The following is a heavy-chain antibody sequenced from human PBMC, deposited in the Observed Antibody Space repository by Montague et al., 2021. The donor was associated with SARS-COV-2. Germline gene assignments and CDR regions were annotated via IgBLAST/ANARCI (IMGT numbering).Heavy chain of an antibody. CDR3: AGGRRPVVVPGAGPAGRAFDI. CDR2: VNQSGTT. D-gene: IGHD2-2*01. CDR1: GGSFSNYY. J-gene: IGHJ3*02. Sequence: SETLSLTCAISGGSFSNYYWSWIRQPPGKGLEWIGEVNQSGTTIYTPSVKSEVTSPEDTSKNQFYLRLNSVTAADTAVYYCAGGRRPVVVPGAGPAGRAFDIWGQGTMVTVSS. V-gene: IGHV4-34*01.